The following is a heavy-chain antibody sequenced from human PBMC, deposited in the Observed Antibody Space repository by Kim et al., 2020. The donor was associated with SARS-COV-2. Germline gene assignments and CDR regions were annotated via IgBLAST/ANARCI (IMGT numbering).Heavy chain of an antibody. CDR1: GGTFSSYA. J-gene: IGHJ2*01. D-gene: IGHD6-6*01. CDR3: ARGAEQLANWYFDL. V-gene: IGHV1-69*13. CDR2: IIPIFGTA. Sequence: SVKVSCKASGGTFSSYAISWVRQAPGQGLEWMGGIIPIFGTANYAQKFQGRVTITADESTSTAYMELSSLRSEDTAVYYCARGAEQLANWYFDLWGRGTLVTVSS.